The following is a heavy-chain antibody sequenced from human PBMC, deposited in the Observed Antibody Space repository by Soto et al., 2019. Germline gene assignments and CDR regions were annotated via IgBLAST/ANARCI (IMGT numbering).Heavy chain of an antibody. Sequence: SVKVSCKASGGTFSSYTISWVRQAPGQGLEWMGRIIPILGIANYAQKFQGRVTITADKSTSTAYMELSSLRSEDTAVYYCATTYCSGGSCYSLTTVTTPTELDYWGQGTLVTVSS. CDR2: IIPILGIA. CDR3: ATTYCSGGSCYSLTTVTTPTELDY. J-gene: IGHJ4*02. D-gene: IGHD2-15*01. CDR1: GGTFSSYT. V-gene: IGHV1-69*02.